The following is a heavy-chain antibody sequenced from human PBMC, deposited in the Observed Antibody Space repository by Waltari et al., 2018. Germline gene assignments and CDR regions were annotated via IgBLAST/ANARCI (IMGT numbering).Heavy chain of an antibody. Sequence: QVQLQESGPGLGKPSETLSLAFTASVGSLRTYYWSWIRQPPGKGLEWIGYIYSDGSTNSHPSLKSRVTISLDTSKSQFSLKMRSMTAADTAVYFCATLRRGFGWDDAPIDYWGHGTLVTVSS. CDR3: ATLRRGFGWDDAPIDY. D-gene: IGHD1-1*01. J-gene: IGHJ4*01. V-gene: IGHV4-59*01. CDR2: IYSDGST. CDR1: VGSLRTYY.